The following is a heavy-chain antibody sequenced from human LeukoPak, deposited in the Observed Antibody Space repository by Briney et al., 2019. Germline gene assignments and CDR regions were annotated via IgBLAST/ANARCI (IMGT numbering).Heavy chain of an antibody. Sequence: PGGSLRLSCAASGFTFSSYGMHWVRQAPGKGLEWVAFIRYDGSNKYYADSVKGRFTISRDNSKNTLYLQMNSLRAEDTAVYYCAREGNCSSTSCYLGRTPQGESWFDPWGQGTLVTVSS. CDR1: GFTFSSYG. CDR2: IRYDGSNK. D-gene: IGHD2-2*01. J-gene: IGHJ5*02. CDR3: AREGNCSSTSCYLGRTPQGESWFDP. V-gene: IGHV3-30*02.